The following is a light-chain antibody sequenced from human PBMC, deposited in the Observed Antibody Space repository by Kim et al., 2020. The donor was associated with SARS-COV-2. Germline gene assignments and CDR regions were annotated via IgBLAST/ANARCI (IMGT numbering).Light chain of an antibody. Sequence: PGGTVTLTCGSSTGAVTSGHFPYWFQQKPGQAPGTLIYDIDKKHSWTPARSSGSLLGGKAALTLWGAQPDDEADYYCLLFYGGVRVFGGGTQLTVL. CDR2: DID. CDR3: LLFYGGVRV. CDR1: TGAVTSGHF. J-gene: IGLJ2*01. V-gene: IGLV7-46*01.